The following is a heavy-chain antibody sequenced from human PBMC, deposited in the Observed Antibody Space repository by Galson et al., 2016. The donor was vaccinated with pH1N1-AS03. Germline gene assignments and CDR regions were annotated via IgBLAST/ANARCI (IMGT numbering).Heavy chain of an antibody. D-gene: IGHD3-16*02. CDR3: ASSGYHTPGYHY. Sequence: ETLSLTCAVSGGSMTSPDWWTWVRQPPGKGLEWIGEVHYSGTTSYNPSLNSRVTMSIDKSNNQFSLNLGSVTAADTAVYFCASSGYHTPGYHYWGQGALVTVSS. V-gene: IGHV4-4*01. CDR1: GGSMTSPDW. CDR2: VHYSGTT. J-gene: IGHJ4*02.